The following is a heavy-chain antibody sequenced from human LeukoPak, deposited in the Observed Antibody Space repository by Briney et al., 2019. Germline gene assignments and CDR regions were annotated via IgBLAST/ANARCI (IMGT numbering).Heavy chain of an antibody. J-gene: IGHJ6*03. CDR3: AALYYYMDV. CDR1: GGSFSGYY. V-gene: IGHV3-7*01. CDR2: IKQDGSEK. Sequence: ETLSLTCAVYGGSFSGYYWSWVRQAPGKGLEWVANIKQDGSEKYYVDSVKGRFTISRDNAKNSLYLQMNSLRAEDTAVYYCAALYYYMDVWGKGTTVTVSS.